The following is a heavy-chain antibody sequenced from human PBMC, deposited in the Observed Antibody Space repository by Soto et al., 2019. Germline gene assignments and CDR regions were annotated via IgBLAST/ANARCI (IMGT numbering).Heavy chain of an antibody. D-gene: IGHD3-9*01. J-gene: IGHJ6*03. CDR2: IYYSGST. CDR3: ARQLDGRYFDWFVRLPVSWYYYYYMDV. V-gene: IGHV4-59*08. CDR1: GGSISTYY. Sequence: SETLSLTCTISGGSISTYYWSWIRQPPGKGLEWIGYIYYSGSTNYNPSLKSRVTISVDTSKNQFSLKLSSVTAADTAVYYCARQLDGRYFDWFVRLPVSWYYYYYMDVWGEGTTVTV.